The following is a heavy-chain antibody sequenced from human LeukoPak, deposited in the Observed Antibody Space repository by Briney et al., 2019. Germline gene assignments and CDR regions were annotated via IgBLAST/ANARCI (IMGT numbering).Heavy chain of an antibody. CDR2: ISSNGDNT. Sequence: GGSLRLSCSVSGFTFSTYVMHWVRQAPGKGLEYVSAISSNGDNTYYADSVKGRFTISRDNAKNSLYLQMNSLRAEDTAVYYCARGRYYYGSWYMDVWGQGTTVTVSS. CDR1: GFTFSTYV. D-gene: IGHD3-10*01. CDR3: ARGRYYYGSWYMDV. V-gene: IGHV3-64*04. J-gene: IGHJ6*02.